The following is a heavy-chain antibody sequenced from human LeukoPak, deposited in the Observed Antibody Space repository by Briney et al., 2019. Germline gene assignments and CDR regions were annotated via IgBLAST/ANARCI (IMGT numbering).Heavy chain of an antibody. D-gene: IGHD1-26*01. V-gene: IGHV4-59*08. Sequence: SETLSLTCTVSGGSFSSYYWSWIRQPPGKGLEWIGYIYYSGTTNYNPSLKSRVTISVDTSKNQFSLKLSSVTAADTAVYYCARPSRDSGSYLFDYWGQGTLVTVSS. CDR2: IYYSGTT. J-gene: IGHJ4*02. CDR1: GGSFSSYY. CDR3: ARPSRDSGSYLFDY.